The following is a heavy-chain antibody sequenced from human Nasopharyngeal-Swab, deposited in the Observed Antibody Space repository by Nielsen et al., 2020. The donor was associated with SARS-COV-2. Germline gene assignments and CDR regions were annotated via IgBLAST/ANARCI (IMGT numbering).Heavy chain of an antibody. CDR2: IIPIFGTA. CDR3: ARDRPYSSGWGTCMDV. CDR1: GGTFSSYA. Sequence: SVKVSCKASGGTFSSYAISWVRQAPGQGLEWMGGIIPIFGTANYAQKFQGRVTITADESTSTAYMELSSLRSEDTAVYYCARDRPYSSGWGTCMDVWGQGTTVTVSS. D-gene: IGHD6-19*01. J-gene: IGHJ6*02. V-gene: IGHV1-69*13.